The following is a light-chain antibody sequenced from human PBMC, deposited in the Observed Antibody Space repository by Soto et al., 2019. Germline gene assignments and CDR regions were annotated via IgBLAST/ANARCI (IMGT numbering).Light chain of an antibody. CDR2: RAS. V-gene: IGKV1-5*03. Sequence: DIQMTQSPSTLSASVGDRVTITCRSSQSISSWLAWYQQKPGKAPKVLIYRASALESGVPSRFSGSGSGTDFTLTISSLQPDDVGTYYCQHYNGHSFTFGQGTKLEIK. CDR3: QHYNGHSFT. CDR1: QSISSW. J-gene: IGKJ2*01.